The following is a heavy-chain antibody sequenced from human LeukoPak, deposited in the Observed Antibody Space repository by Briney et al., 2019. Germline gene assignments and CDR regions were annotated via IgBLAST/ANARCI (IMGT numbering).Heavy chain of an antibody. CDR1: GFTVSSNY. CDR3: ARRGETSHFGSFDY. D-gene: IGHD3-10*01. V-gene: IGHV3-66*01. CDR2: IYSGGNT. J-gene: IGHJ4*02. Sequence: PGGSLRLSCAASGFTVSSNYMSWVRQAPGKGLEWVSAIYSGGNTYYADSVKGRFTISRDNSKNTLYLQMNSLRAEDTAVYYCARRGETSHFGSFDYWGQGTLVTVSS.